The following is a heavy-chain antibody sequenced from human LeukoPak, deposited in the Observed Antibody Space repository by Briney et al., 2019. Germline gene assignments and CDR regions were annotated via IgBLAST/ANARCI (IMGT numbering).Heavy chain of an antibody. Sequence: GGSLRLSCAASGFTFSSHAMSWVRQAPGKGLEWVSAISSGGGSTYYADSVKGRFTISRDNSKNTLYLQINSLRAEDMAVYYCAKEPYSGSQLLDYWGQGTLVTVSS. CDR2: ISSGGGST. V-gene: IGHV3-23*01. J-gene: IGHJ4*02. CDR1: GFTFSSHA. D-gene: IGHD1-26*01. CDR3: AKEPYSGSQLLDY.